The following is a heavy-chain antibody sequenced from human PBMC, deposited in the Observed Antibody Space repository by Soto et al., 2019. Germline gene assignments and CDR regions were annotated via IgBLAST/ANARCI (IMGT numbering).Heavy chain of an antibody. Sequence: GGSLRLSCTASGFTISHYAMSWLRQAPGKGLEWLSSFRTGGDTIHYAGSVKGRLTISRDTCMTTVFLQMSGLRVEDTATYFCARVAVPGGLDMYFASWGQGILVTVSS. CDR3: ARVAVPGGLDMYFAS. CDR2: FRTGGDTI. CDR1: GFTISHYA. V-gene: IGHV3-23*01. J-gene: IGHJ4*02. D-gene: IGHD6-19*01.